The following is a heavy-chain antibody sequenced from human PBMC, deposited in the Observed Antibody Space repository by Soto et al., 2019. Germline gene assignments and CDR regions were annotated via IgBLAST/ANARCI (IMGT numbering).Heavy chain of an antibody. CDR1: GYTFTSYG. CDR3: ARGVTIFGNYVMEL. CDR2: ISAYNGNT. V-gene: IGHV1-18*01. D-gene: IGHD3-3*01. Sequence: ASVKVSCKASGYTFTSYGISWVRQAPGQGLEWMGWISAYNGNTNYAQKLQGRVTMTTDTSTSTAYMELRSLRSDDTAVYYCARGVTIFGNYVMELLGQGTPVMVSS. J-gene: IGHJ6*01.